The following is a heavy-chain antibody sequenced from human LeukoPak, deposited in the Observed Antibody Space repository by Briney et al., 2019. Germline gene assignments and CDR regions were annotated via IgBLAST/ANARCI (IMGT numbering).Heavy chain of an antibody. Sequence: GGSLRLSCAASGFTFDDYGMSWVRQAPGKGLEWVSGINWNGGSTGYADSVKGRFTISRDNAKNSLYLQMNSLRAEDTALYYCARAGYSYGYPGGIDYWGQGTLVTVSS. D-gene: IGHD5-18*01. CDR1: GFTFDDYG. CDR2: INWNGGST. V-gene: IGHV3-20*04. J-gene: IGHJ4*02. CDR3: ARAGYSYGYPGGIDY.